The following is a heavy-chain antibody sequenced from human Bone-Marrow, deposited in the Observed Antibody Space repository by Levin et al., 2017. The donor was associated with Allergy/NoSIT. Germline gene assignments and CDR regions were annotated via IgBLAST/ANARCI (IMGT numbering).Heavy chain of an antibody. CDR1: GYTFTSYA. J-gene: IGHJ6*02. D-gene: IGHD3-10*01. V-gene: IGHV7-4-1*02. CDR3: ASATTVRGSKAMDV. Sequence: GGSLRLSCKASGYTFTSYAINWLRQAPGQGPEWMGWINTNNGNPRYAQGFTGRFVFSLDTSVSTANLQISSLKAEDTAVYYCASATTVRGSKAMDVWGQGTTVTVSS. CDR2: INTNNGNP.